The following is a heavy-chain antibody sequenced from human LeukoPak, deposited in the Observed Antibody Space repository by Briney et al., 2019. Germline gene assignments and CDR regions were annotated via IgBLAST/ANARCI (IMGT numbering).Heavy chain of an antibody. Sequence: SVKVSCKASGGTSSSYAISWVRQAPGQGLEWMGGIIPIFGTANYAQKFQGRVTITADESTSTAYMELSSLRSEDTAVYYCARPILYYYDSSGQHFDYWGQGTLVTVSS. D-gene: IGHD3-22*01. CDR3: ARPILYYYDSSGQHFDY. CDR1: GGTSSSYA. J-gene: IGHJ4*02. V-gene: IGHV1-69*13. CDR2: IIPIFGTA.